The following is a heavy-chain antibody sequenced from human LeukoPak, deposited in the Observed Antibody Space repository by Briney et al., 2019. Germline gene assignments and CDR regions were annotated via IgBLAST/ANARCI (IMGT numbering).Heavy chain of an antibody. D-gene: IGHD2-2*01. J-gene: IGHJ4*02. CDR1: GYTFTSYW. CDR3: ARRLSTVPAAYFDY. Sequence: GESLKISCKCSGYTFTSYWIGWVRQMPGKGLEWMGIIYPGESDTRYSPSFQGQVTISADKSISTAYLQWSSLKASDTAMYYCARRLSTVPAAYFDYWGQGTLVTVSS. CDR2: IYPGESDT. V-gene: IGHV5-51*01.